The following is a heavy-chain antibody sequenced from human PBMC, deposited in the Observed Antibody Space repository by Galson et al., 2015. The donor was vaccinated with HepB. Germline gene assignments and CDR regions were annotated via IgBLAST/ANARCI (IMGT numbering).Heavy chain of an antibody. D-gene: IGHD4/OR15-4a*01. Sequence: SETLSLTCTVSGGSISSFSWSWIRQPPGKGLEWIGYIHYSGSTNYNPSLKSRVSISLDTSRNQFTLKVTSVTAADTAVYYCAREAFTYGDYFDSWGQGTQVAVS. CDR1: GGSISSFS. CDR3: AREAFTYGDYFDS. V-gene: IGHV4-59*13. J-gene: IGHJ4*02. CDR2: IHYSGST.